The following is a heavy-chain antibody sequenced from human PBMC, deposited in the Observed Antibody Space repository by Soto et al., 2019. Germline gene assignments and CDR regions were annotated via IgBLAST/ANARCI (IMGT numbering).Heavy chain of an antibody. J-gene: IGHJ4*02. D-gene: IGHD5-12*01. V-gene: IGHV3-73*01. CDR2: IRDRTNNYAT. CDR1: GSTFTGSA. CDR3: SNPDGYNLGK. Sequence: GGSLRLSCAASGSTFTGSAMHWVRQASGKGLEWVGRIRDRTNNYATAYAASVKGRFTISRDDSKNTTYLQMKSLKTEHTAVYYCSNPDGYNLGKWGQGTQVTVSS.